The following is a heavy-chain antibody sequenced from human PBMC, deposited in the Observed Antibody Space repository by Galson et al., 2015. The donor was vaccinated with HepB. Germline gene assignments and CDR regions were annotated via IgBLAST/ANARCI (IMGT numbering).Heavy chain of an antibody. D-gene: IGHD7-27*01. Sequence: SLRLSCAASGFTFDDYAMHWVRQAPGKGLEWVSGISWNSGSIGYADSVKGRFTISRDNAKNSLCLQMNSLRAEDTALYYCAKDIKLGIPEYYFDYWGQGTLVTVSS. CDR2: ISWNSGSI. V-gene: IGHV3-9*01. CDR1: GFTFDDYA. CDR3: AKDIKLGIPEYYFDY. J-gene: IGHJ4*02.